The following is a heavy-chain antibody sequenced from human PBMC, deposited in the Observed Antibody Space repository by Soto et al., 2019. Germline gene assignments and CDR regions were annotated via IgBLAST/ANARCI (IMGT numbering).Heavy chain of an antibody. J-gene: IGHJ3*02. CDR3: ARRGAVVIGATHSPYERFDI. CDR2: IYPDDSDT. V-gene: IGHV5-51*03. Sequence: EVQLVQSGAEVRRPGESLKISCQASGYPFSTYWIGWVRQVPGKGLEWLGIIYPDDSDTRYSPSFQGQVTMSVDKSITTAYLQWSSLRVSDTALYYCARRGAVVIGATHSPYERFDIWGQGALVTVSS. CDR1: GYPFSTYW. D-gene: IGHD2-21*01.